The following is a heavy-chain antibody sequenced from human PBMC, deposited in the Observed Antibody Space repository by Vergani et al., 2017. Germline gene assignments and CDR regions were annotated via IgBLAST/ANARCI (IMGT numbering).Heavy chain of an antibody. CDR3: VRVKGSNWNDHLYDI. CDR2: IRNKANDYTT. CDR1: GFLFSDHY. J-gene: IGHJ3*02. D-gene: IGHD1-1*01. V-gene: IGHV3-72*01. Sequence: EVQVVESGGGLVQPGGSLRLSCAASGFLFSDHYMDWVRPAPGKGLEWVGRIRNKANDYTTQYAASVKGRFTISRDDSKSYLYLQMNSLQTEDTALYYCVRVKGSNWNDHLYDIWGQGTLVTVSS.